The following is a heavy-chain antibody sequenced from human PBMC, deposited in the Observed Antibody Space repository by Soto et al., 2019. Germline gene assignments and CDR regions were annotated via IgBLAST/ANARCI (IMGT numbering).Heavy chain of an antibody. CDR2: ISYDGSNK. D-gene: IGHD1-26*01. CDR1: GFTFSSYA. Sequence: QVQLVESGGGVVQPGRSLRLSCAASGFTFSSYAMHWVRQAPGKGLEWVAVISYDGSNKYYADSVKGRFTISRDNSKNTLYLQMNSLRAEDTAVYYCARDRTPPHIVGATGVGYWGQGTLVTVSS. J-gene: IGHJ4*02. CDR3: ARDRTPPHIVGATGVGY. V-gene: IGHV3-30-3*01.